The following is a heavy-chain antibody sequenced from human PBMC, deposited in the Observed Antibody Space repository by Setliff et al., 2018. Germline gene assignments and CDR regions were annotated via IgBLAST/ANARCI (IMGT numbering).Heavy chain of an antibody. J-gene: IGHJ4*02. CDR3: ARLPPLHTPMALTFDY. V-gene: IGHV4-39*07. D-gene: IGHD5-18*01. Sequence: SETLSLTCTVSGASISGNSYYWAWIRQPPGKGLEWIVSTYYIGATNYNPSLKSRVTISVDTSKNQFSLELRSVTAADTAVYYCARLPPLHTPMALTFDYWGQGSLVTVSS. CDR2: TYYIGAT. CDR1: GASISGNSYY.